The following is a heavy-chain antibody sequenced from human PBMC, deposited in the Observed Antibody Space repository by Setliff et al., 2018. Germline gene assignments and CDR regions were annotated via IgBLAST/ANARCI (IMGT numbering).Heavy chain of an antibody. CDR1: SGSIINYY. V-gene: IGHV4-59*01. D-gene: IGHD6-19*01. Sequence: SETLSLTCTVSSGSIINYYWSWIRQPPGRPLEWIGYIKYDGTTDYNPSLDSRVTMSVDTSKNQFSLKLKSVTAADPAMYYCARSQGLVAKGYYYYYCGMDVWGQGTTVTVSS. CDR3: ARSQGLVAKGYYYYYCGMDV. J-gene: IGHJ6*02. CDR2: IKYDGTT.